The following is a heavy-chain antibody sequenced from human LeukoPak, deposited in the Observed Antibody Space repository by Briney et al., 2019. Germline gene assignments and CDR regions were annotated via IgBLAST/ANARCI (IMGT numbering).Heavy chain of an antibody. CDR3: AKDPITMVRGVIITYYYYYMDV. CDR1: GFTFSSYG. CDR2: IRYDGSNK. V-gene: IGHV3-30*02. J-gene: IGHJ6*03. Sequence: GGSLRLSCAASGFTFSSYGMHWVRQAPGKGLGWVAFIRYDGSNKYYADSVKGRFTISRDNSKNTLYLQMNSLRAEDTAVYYCAKDPITMVRGVIITYYYYYMDVWGKGTTVTVSS. D-gene: IGHD3-10*01.